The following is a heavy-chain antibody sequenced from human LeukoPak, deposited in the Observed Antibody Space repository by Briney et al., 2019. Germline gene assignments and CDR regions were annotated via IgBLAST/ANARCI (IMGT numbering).Heavy chain of an antibody. V-gene: IGHV3-20*04. D-gene: IGHD6-19*01. CDR3: ANNSSDFDAFDI. Sequence: GGSLRLSCAASGFTFDDYGMSWVRQAPGKGLEWVSGINWNGGSTGYADSVKGRFTISRDNSKNTLYLQMNSLRAEDTAVYYCANNSSDFDAFDIWGQGTMVTVSS. CDR1: GFTFDDYG. J-gene: IGHJ3*02. CDR2: INWNGGST.